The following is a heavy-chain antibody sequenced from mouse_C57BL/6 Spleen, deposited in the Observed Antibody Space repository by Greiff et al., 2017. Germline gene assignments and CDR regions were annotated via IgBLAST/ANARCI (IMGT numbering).Heavy chain of an antibody. CDR2: IYPRDGST. J-gene: IGHJ3*01. CDR1: GYTFTSYD. V-gene: IGHV1-85*01. Sequence: QVQLKESGPELVKPGASVKLSCKASGYTFTSYDINWVKQRPGQGLAWIGWIYPRDGSTKYNEKFKRKATLTVDTSSSTAYMELHSLTSEDSAVYFCARVRLRREFAYWGQGTLVTVSA. CDR3: ARVRLRREFAY. D-gene: IGHD2-4*01.